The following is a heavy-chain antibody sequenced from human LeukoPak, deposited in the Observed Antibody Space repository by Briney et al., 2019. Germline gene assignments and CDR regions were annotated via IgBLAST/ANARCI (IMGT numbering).Heavy chain of an antibody. J-gene: IGHJ4*02. Sequence: SETLSLTCAVYGGSFSGYYWSWIRQPPGKGLEWIGETNHSGSTNYNPSLKSRVTISVDTSKNQFSLKLSSVTAADTAVYYCARGGITIFGXVIIGLPFDYWGQGTLVTVSS. V-gene: IGHV4-34*01. D-gene: IGHD3-3*01. CDR3: ARGGITIFGXVIIGLPFDY. CDR1: GGSFSGYY. CDR2: TNHSGST.